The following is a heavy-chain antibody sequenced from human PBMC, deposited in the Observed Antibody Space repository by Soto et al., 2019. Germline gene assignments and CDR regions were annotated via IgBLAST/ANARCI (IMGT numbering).Heavy chain of an antibody. CDR2: IYYSGST. CDR3: AREVRYYYYMDV. V-gene: IGHV4-59*01. D-gene: IGHD4-4*01. J-gene: IGHJ6*03. Sequence: SETLSLTCTVSGGSISSYYWSWIRQPPGKGLEWIGYIYYSGSTNYNPSLKSRVTISVDTSKNQFSLKLSSVTAADTAVYYCAREVRYYYYMDVWGKGTTVTVSS. CDR1: GGSISSYY.